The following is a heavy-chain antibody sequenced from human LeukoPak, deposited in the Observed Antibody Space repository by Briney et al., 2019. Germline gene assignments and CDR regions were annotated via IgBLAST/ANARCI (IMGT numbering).Heavy chain of an antibody. V-gene: IGHV1-46*01. J-gene: IGHJ4*02. CDR3: ATGLVGDDFDY. CDR1: GYTFTSYY. Sequence: ASVKVSCKASGYTFTSYYMHWVRQAPGQGLEWMGIINPSGGSTSDAQKFQGRVTMTEDTSTDTAYMELSSLRSEDTAVYYCATGLVGDDFDYWGQGTLVTVSS. D-gene: IGHD1-26*01. CDR2: INPSGGST.